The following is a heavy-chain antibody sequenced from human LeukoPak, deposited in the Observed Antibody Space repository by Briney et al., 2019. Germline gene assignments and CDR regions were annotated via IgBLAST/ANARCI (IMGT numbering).Heavy chain of an antibody. Sequence: GGSLRLSCAASGFTFSRYAMTWVRQAPGKGLDWVSGISGGGGSTYYADTVKGRLTISRDNSKNTLYLQMNSLRAEDTAVYYCAKSDLAYCGGDCYSDYWGQGTLVTVSS. V-gene: IGHV3-23*01. CDR1: GFTFSRYA. J-gene: IGHJ4*02. D-gene: IGHD2-21*01. CDR2: ISGGGGST. CDR3: AKSDLAYCGGDCYSDY.